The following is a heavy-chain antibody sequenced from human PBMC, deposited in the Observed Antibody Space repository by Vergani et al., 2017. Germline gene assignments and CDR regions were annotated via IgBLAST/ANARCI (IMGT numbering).Heavy chain of an antibody. J-gene: IGHJ3*02. V-gene: IGHV4-61*08. CDR3: ARLWSSKANAFDI. D-gene: IGHD6-13*01. Sequence: QLQLQESGPGLVKPSETLSLTCTVSGGSISSGGYYWSWIRQHPGKGLEWIGYIYYSGSTNYNPSLKSRVTISVDTSKNQFSLKLSSVTAADTAVYYCARLWSSKANAFDIWGQGTMVTVSS. CDR1: GGSISSGGYY. CDR2: IYYSGST.